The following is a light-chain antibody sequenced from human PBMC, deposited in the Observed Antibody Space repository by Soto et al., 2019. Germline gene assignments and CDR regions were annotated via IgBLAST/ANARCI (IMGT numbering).Light chain of an antibody. V-gene: IGKV3-20*01. Sequence: EIVLTQSPGTLSLSPGERASLSCRASQSVNSKYLAWYQQKPGQAPRLVIYSASNRATGLPDRFSGSGSGTDFTLTISRLEPEDFAFYYCHHYGSSFGGGTRVEFK. CDR3: HHYGSS. CDR1: QSVNSKY. J-gene: IGKJ4*01. CDR2: SAS.